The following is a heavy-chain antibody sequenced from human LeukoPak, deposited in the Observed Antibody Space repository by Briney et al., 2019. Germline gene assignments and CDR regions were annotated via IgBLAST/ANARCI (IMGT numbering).Heavy chain of an antibody. J-gene: IGHJ4*02. D-gene: IGHD4-23*01. CDR3: AREPFFGYAGNTFLDY. Sequence: ASVKVSCKASGYTFTSYYMHWVRQAPGQGLEWMGIINPSGGSTSYAQKFQGRVTMTRDMSTSTVYMELSSLRSEDTAVYYCAREPFFGYAGNTFLDYWGPGTLATVSS. CDR1: GYTFTSYY. CDR2: INPSGGST. V-gene: IGHV1-46*01.